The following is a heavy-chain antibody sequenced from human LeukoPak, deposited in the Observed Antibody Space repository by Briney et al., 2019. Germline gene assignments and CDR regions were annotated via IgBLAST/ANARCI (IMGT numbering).Heavy chain of an antibody. V-gene: IGHV3-23*01. CDR1: GFTFSSYW. CDR2: FGHNGDIT. D-gene: IGHD3-3*01. Sequence: GGSLRLSCAASGFTFSSYWMSWVRQAPGKGLEWVSGFGHNGDITYSDSVKGRFTISRDNSKNTLFLQLSSLRADDTAVYFCAKQAGWGAYFSFLPFDFWGRGTLVTVSS. J-gene: IGHJ4*02. CDR3: AKQAGWGAYFSFLPFDF.